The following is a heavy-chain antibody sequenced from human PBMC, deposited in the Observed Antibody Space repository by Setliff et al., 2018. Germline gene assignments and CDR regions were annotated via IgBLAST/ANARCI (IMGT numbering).Heavy chain of an antibody. CDR2: ISPSGST. Sequence: SETLSLTCSVSGASITSGGFYWTWIRQPAGKGLEWIGHISPSGSTNYNPSLKSRVTLSVDTSKNQFSLKVSSVTAADTAVYYCARAPPNRYSGSYEYFYMDVWGKGTTVTVSS. J-gene: IGHJ6*03. CDR3: ARAPPNRYSGSYEYFYMDV. CDR1: GASITSGGFY. V-gene: IGHV4-61*09. D-gene: IGHD1-26*01.